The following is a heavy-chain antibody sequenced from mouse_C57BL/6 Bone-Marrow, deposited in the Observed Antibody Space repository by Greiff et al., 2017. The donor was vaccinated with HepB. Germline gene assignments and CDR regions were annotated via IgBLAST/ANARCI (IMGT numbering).Heavy chain of an antibody. CDR2: ISNGGGST. CDR3: ARHGPAWFAY. J-gene: IGHJ3*01. Sequence: EVQRVESGGGLVQPGGSLKLSCAASGFTFSDYYMYWVRQTPEKRLEWVAYISNGGGSTYYPDTVKGRFTISRDNAKNTLYLQMSRLKSEDTAMYYCARHGPAWFAYWGQGTLVTVSA. V-gene: IGHV5-12*01. CDR1: GFTFSDYY.